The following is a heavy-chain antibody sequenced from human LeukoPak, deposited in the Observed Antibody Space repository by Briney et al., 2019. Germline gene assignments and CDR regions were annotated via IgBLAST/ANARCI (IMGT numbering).Heavy chain of an antibody. Sequence: GRSLRLSCAASGFTFSSYAMHWVRQAPGKGLEWVAVISYDGSNKYYADSVKGRFTTSRDNSKNTLYLQMNSLRAEDTAVYYCARDITIFGVDDGSDYWGQGTLVTVSS. D-gene: IGHD3-3*01. CDR2: ISYDGSNK. J-gene: IGHJ4*02. V-gene: IGHV3-30*01. CDR1: GFTFSSYA. CDR3: ARDITIFGVDDGSDY.